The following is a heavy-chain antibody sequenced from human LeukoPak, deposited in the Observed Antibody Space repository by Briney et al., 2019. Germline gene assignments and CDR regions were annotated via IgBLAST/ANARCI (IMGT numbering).Heavy chain of an antibody. V-gene: IGHV1-18*01. J-gene: IGHJ6*03. CDR3: ARVLRYCSGGNCYSGGLGYMDV. Sequence: ASVKVSCKASGYTFTGYGINWVRRAPGQGLEWMGWISAYNGNTNYAQKLQGRVTMTTDTSTSTAYMELRSLRSDDTAVYYCARVLRYCSGGNCYSGGLGYMDVWGKGTTVTISS. CDR2: ISAYNGNT. CDR1: GYTFTGYG. D-gene: IGHD2-15*01.